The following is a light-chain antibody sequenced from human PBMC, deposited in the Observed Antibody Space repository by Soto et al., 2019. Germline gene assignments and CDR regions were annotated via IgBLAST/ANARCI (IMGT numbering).Light chain of an antibody. CDR3: QKYNSAPTWT. V-gene: IGKV1-27*01. J-gene: IGKJ1*01. Sequence: DIQMTQSPSSLSASVGDRVTITCRASQGTRNYLAWYQQKPGKVPKLLIYAASTLQSGVPSRFRGSGSGTYFTLTINSLQPEDVATYDCQKYNSAPTWTFRQGTKVESK. CDR2: AAS. CDR1: QGTRNY.